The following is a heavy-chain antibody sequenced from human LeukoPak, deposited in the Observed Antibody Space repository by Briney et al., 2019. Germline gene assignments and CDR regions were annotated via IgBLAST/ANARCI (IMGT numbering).Heavy chain of an antibody. CDR1: GITFSNSA. J-gene: IGHJ4*02. Sequence: GGSLRLSCVPSGITFSNSALSWVRQAPGKGLEWVSAISGSGGSTYYADSVQGRFTISRDNSKNTLYLQMNSLRAEDTAVYYCAKERDDSCFDYWGQGTLVTVSS. CDR2: ISGSGGST. D-gene: IGHD3-3*01. CDR3: AKERDDSCFDY. V-gene: IGHV3-23*01.